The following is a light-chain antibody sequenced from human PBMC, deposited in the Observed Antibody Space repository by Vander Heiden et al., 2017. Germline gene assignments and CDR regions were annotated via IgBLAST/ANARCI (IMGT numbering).Light chain of an antibody. CDR2: SNN. J-gene: IGLJ2*01. V-gene: IGLV1-44*01. CDR1: SSNIGSNT. CDR3: AAWDDSLNGHVV. Sequence: QSVLTQPPSASGTPGQRVTIACSGSSSNIGSNTVNWYQQPPGTAPKLVIYSNNQRPSGVPDRFSGSRSGTTASLAISGLQSEDEADYYCAAWDDSLNGHVVFGGGTKLTVL.